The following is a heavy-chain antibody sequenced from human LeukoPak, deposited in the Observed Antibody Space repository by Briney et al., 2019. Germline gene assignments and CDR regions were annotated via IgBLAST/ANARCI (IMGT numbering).Heavy chain of an antibody. CDR3: ARGEYSSGWYYFDY. CDR2: IYYSGST. D-gene: IGHD6-19*01. Sequence: SETLSLTCTVSGGSISSYYWSWIRQPPGKGLEWIGYIYYSGSTNYNPSLKSRVTISVDTPKNQFSLKLSSVTAADTAVYYCARGEYSSGWYYFDYWGQGTLVTVSS. CDR1: GGSISSYY. J-gene: IGHJ4*02. V-gene: IGHV4-59*01.